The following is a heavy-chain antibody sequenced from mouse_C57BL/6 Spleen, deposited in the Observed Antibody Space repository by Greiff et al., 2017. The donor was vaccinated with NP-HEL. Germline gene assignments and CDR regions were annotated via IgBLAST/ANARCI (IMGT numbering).Heavy chain of an antibody. Sequence: EVQRVESGGGLVQPGGSMKLSCAASGFTFSDAWMDWVRQSPEKGLEWVAEIRNKANNHATYYAESVKGRFTISRDDSKSSVYLQMNSLRAEDTGIYYCTGYGSSPLCDYWGQGTTLTVSS. CDR1: GFTFSDAW. CDR2: IRNKANNHAT. V-gene: IGHV6-6*01. CDR3: TGYGSSPLCDY. D-gene: IGHD1-1*01. J-gene: IGHJ2*01.